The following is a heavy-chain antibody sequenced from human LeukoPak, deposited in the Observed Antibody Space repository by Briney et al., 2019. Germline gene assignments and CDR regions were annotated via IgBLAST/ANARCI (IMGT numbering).Heavy chain of an antibody. CDR1: GCSISSGGYY. CDR2: IFSGRST. J-gene: IGHJ4*02. Sequence: SETLSLTCTVSGCSISSGGYYWSWIRQHPGKGLEWIVYIFSGRSTYYNPSLKSRVTISVDTAKTQFSLKISSVTAADTAVYYCARDSSGYAYFDYWGQGTLVTVSS. V-gene: IGHV4-31*03. CDR3: ARDSSGYAYFDY. D-gene: IGHD3-22*01.